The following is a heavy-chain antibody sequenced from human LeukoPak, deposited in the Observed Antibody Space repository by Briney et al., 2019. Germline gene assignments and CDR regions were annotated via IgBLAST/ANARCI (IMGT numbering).Heavy chain of an antibody. CDR3: AKGVDYDSSGRRVDWYFDL. CDR1: GFTFDDYA. V-gene: IGHV3-9*01. D-gene: IGHD3-22*01. J-gene: IGHJ2*01. CDR2: ISWNSGSI. Sequence: GRSLRLSCAASGFTFDDYAMHWVRQAPGKGLEWVSGISWNSGSIGYADSVNGRFTISRDNAKNSLYLQMNSLRAEDTALYYCAKGVDYDSSGRRVDWYFDLWGRGTLVTVSS.